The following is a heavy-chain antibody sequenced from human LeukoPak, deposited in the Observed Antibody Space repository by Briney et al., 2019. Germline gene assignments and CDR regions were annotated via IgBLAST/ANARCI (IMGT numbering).Heavy chain of an antibody. V-gene: IGHV3-21*01. CDR3: ASGGHDILTGYNYYYYYGMDV. Sequence: GGSLRLSCAASGFTFSSYSMNWVREAPGKGLEWVSSISSSSSYIYYADSVKGRFTISRDNAKNSLYLQMNSLRAEDTAAYYCASGGHDILTGYNYYYYYGMDVWGQGTTVTVSS. J-gene: IGHJ6*02. CDR2: ISSSSSYI. D-gene: IGHD3-9*01. CDR1: GFTFSSYS.